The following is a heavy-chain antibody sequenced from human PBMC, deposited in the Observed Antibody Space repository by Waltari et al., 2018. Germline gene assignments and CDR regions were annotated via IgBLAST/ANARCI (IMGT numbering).Heavy chain of an antibody. Sequence: QVQLVQSGAEVKKPGSSVKVSCKASGVTFSSSAIIWVPPDPGQGLEWRGRIIPNFGTANYAQKFQGRVTITEDESTSTAYMELSSLRSEDTAVYYCARDTVLTVTKDYYYYGMDVWGQGTTVTVSS. J-gene: IGHJ6*02. CDR3: ARDTVLTVTKDYYYYGMDV. CDR2: IIPNFGTA. V-gene: IGHV1-69*15. CDR1: GVTFSSSA. D-gene: IGHD4-17*01.